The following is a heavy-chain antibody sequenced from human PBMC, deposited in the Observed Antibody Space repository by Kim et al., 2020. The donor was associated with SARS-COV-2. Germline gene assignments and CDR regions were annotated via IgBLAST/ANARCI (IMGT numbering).Heavy chain of an antibody. V-gene: IGHV1-3*04. D-gene: IGHD5-12*01. J-gene: IGHJ4*02. Sequence: ASVKVSCKASGYTFTTYNIHWVRQAPGQGLEWMGWINSGKGNTKYSQKFQGRVSISRDISASTAYMDLSILRSEDTAIYYCVTGGGPAWGQGTLVTVSS. CDR1: GYTFTTYN. CDR3: VTGGGPA. CDR2: INSGKGNT.